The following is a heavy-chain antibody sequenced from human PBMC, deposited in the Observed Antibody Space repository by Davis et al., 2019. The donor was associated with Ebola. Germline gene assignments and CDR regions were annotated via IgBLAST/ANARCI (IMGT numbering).Heavy chain of an antibody. CDR2: ISAYNGNT. Sequence: ASVKVSCKASGGTFSSYAISWVRQAPGQGLEWMGWISAYNGNTNYAQKLQGRVTITTDTSTSTAYMALRSLRSDDTAVYYCARERGLGYCTGGVCWGYYYGMDVWGQGTTVTVSS. J-gene: IGHJ6*02. V-gene: IGHV1-18*01. CDR1: GGTFSSYA. D-gene: IGHD2-8*02. CDR3: ARERGLGYCTGGVCWGYYYGMDV.